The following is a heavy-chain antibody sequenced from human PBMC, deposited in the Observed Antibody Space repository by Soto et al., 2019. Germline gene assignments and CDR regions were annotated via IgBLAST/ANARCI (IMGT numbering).Heavy chain of an antibody. D-gene: IGHD4-17*01. V-gene: IGHV1-18*01. Sequence: QVQLVQSGAEVKKPGASVKVSCKASGYTFTNYGFTWVRQAPGQGLEWMGRISAYNGNTNYAQKLQGRVTMTTDTSTRTAFLELSSLRSDDTAVYYCARAGATVTSSWGDYWGQGSLVIVSS. CDR3: ARAGATVTSSWGDY. CDR2: ISAYNGNT. CDR1: GYTFTNYG. J-gene: IGHJ4*02.